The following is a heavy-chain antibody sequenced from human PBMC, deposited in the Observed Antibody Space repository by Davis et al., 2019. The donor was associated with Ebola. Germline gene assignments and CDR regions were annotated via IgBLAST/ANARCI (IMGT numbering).Heavy chain of an antibody. D-gene: IGHD2-2*01. V-gene: IGHV3-64D*06. CDR3: VKDGHCISTTCYRGWFDP. CDR2: ISSNGGST. Sequence: GESLKISCSASGFTFSSYAMHWVRQAPGKGLEYVSVISSNGGSTNYADSVKGRFTISRDNSKNTLYLQMSSLRAEDTAVYYCVKDGHCISTTCYRGWFDPWGQGTLVTVSS. CDR1: GFTFSSYA. J-gene: IGHJ5*02.